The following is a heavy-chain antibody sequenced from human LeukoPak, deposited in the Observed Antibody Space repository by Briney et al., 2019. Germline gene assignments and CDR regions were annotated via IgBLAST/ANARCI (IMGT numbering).Heavy chain of an antibody. Sequence: GGSLRLSCAASGFTLSSYAMSWVRQAPGKGLEWVSAISDTGNTYHADSVTGRFTISRDSSKNTLYLQMNSLRAEDTAVYNCAKDRRRDDVLTGSFSDWGQGTLVTVSS. J-gene: IGHJ4*02. CDR1: GFTLSSYA. V-gene: IGHV3-23*01. D-gene: IGHD3-9*01. CDR2: ISDTGNT. CDR3: AKDRRRDDVLTGSFSD.